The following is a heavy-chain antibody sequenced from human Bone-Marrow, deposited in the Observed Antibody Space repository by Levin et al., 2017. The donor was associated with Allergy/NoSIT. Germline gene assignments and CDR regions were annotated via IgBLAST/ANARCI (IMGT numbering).Heavy chain of an antibody. J-gene: IGHJ4*02. CDR2: ISGSGGST. CDR3: AGGFSVYDPLDY. Sequence: GGSLRLSCAASGFTFNRYAMSWVRQAPGKGLEWVSGISGSGGSTYYAESVKGRFTISRDTSKNTLYLQMNSLRAEDTAVYFCAGGFSVYDPLDYWGQGTLVSVSS. V-gene: IGHV3-23*01. CDR1: GFTFNRYA. D-gene: IGHD5/OR15-5a*01.